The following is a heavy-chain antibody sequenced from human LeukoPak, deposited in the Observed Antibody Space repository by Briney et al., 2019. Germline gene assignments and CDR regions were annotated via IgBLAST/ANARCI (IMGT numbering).Heavy chain of an antibody. J-gene: IGHJ4*02. CDR3: ARIAAAPGDY. Sequence: SETLSLTCAVYGGSFSGYYWSWIRQPPGKGLEWIGEINHSGSTNYNPSLKSRVTISVDTSKNQFSLKLSSVTAAGTAVYYCARIAAAPGDYWGQGTLVTVSS. CDR1: GGSFSGYY. CDR2: INHSGST. D-gene: IGHD6-13*01. V-gene: IGHV4-34*01.